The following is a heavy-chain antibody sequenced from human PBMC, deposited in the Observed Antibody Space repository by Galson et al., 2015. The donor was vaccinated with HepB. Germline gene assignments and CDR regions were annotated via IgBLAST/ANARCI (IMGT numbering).Heavy chain of an antibody. CDR1: GYTXXXXX. D-gene: IGHD4-17*01. J-gene: IGHJ4*02. V-gene: IGHV1-18*01. Sequence: SVKVSCKASGYTXXXXXXXXXXQAPGKXLGDMSWISTXNGDXNYEQKLXDRXTMTXXTSTSTAYMELRSLRSDDTAVYXCARESTVTNXPFDXWGQGTLV. CDR3: ARESTVTNXPFDX. CDR2: ISTXNGDX.